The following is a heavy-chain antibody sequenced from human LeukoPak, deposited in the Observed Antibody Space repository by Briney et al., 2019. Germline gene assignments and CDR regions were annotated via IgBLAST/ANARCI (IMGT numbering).Heavy chain of an antibody. CDR1: GFAFSDFW. Sequence: PGGSLRLSCAASGFAFSDFWMNWVRQAPGKGLEWVASIKQDGSEKYYVDSVKGRFNISRDNAKNSLHLQMNSLRAEDTAVYYCARDHTVDGLVFDYWGQGILVTVSS. CDR2: IKQDGSEK. J-gene: IGHJ4*02. D-gene: IGHD6-19*01. V-gene: IGHV3-7*01. CDR3: ARDHTVDGLVFDY.